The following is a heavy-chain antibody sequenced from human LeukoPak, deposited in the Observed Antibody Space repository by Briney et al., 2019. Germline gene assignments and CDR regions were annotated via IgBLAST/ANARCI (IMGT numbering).Heavy chain of an antibody. CDR1: GYIFTAFA. V-gene: IGHV1-2*02. Sequence: ASVKVSCKASGYIFTAFAINWARQAPGQGLEWMGWINPKSGATNYAQSFQGRVALTTDTSISTAFMELSNLRPDDTAIYFCARSVTYNWFDPWGQGTRVTVSS. CDR2: INPKSGAT. J-gene: IGHJ5*02. CDR3: ARSVTYNWFDP. D-gene: IGHD2-21*02.